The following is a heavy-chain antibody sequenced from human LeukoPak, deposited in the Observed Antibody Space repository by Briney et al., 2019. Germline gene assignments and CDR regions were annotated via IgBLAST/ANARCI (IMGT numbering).Heavy chain of an antibody. CDR2: IYYNGST. D-gene: IGHD2/OR15-2a*01. CDR1: GGSISSYY. J-gene: IGHJ6*03. CDR3: ARGPTSYFYYYYYMDV. Sequence: SETLSLTCTVSGGSISSYYWSWIRQPPGKGLEWIGYIYYNGSTNYNPSLKSRVTISVDTSKNQFSLKLTSVTAADTAVYYCARGPTSYFYYYYYMDVWGKGTTVTVSS. V-gene: IGHV4-59*01.